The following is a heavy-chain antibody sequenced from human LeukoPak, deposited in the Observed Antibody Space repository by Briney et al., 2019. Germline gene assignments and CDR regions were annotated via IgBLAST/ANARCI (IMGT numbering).Heavy chain of an antibody. J-gene: IGHJ3*02. CDR3: ARENHVILTYCDFWSGSLNAFDI. Sequence: GASVKVSCKASGYTFTGYYMHWVRQAPGQGLEWMGWINPNSGGTNYAQKFQGRVTMTRDTSISTAYMELSRLRSDDTAVYYCARENHVILTYCDFWSGSLNAFDIWGQGTMVTVSS. D-gene: IGHD3-3*01. CDR1: GYTFTGYY. CDR2: INPNSGGT. V-gene: IGHV1-2*02.